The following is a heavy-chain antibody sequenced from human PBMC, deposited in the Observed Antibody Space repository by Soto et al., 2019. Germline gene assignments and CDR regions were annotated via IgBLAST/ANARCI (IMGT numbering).Heavy chain of an antibody. CDR1: GYTLTELS. D-gene: IGHD1-1*01. V-gene: IGHV1-24*01. CDR3: ATAYHHHRLEGYYFDY. CDR2: FDPEDGET. Sequence: GASVKVSCKVSGYTLTELSMHWVRQAPGKGLEWMGGFDPEDGETIYAQKFQGRVTMTEDTSTDTAYMELSSLRSEDTAVYYCATAYHHHRLEGYYFDYWGQGTLVTVSS. J-gene: IGHJ4*02.